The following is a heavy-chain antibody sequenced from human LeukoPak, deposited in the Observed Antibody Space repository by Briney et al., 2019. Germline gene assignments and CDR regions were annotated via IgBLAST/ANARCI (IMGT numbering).Heavy chain of an antibody. CDR1: GFTFSSYW. Sequence: GRSLRLSCAASGFTFSSYWMHWVRQAPGKGLVWVSRINSDGSSTSYADSVKGRFTISRDNAKNTLYLQMNSLRAEDTAVYYCARPRYYYYMDVWGKGTTVTVSS. V-gene: IGHV3-74*01. CDR2: INSDGSST. J-gene: IGHJ6*03. CDR3: ARPRYYYYMDV.